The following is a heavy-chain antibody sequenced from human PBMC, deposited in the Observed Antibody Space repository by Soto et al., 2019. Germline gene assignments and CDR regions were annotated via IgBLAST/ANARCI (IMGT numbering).Heavy chain of an antibody. CDR3: ARGGQTYDSSGIGFDS. CDR1: GYTFTSYH. CDR2: INPSGGST. V-gene: IGHV1-46*01. J-gene: IGHJ4*02. D-gene: IGHD3-22*01. Sequence: GASVKVSCKASGYTFTSYHMHWVRQAPGQGLEWMGIINPSGGSTSYAQKFQGRVTMTRDTSTSTVYMELSSLRSEDTAVYYCARGGQTYDSSGIGFDSWGQGTLVTVSS.